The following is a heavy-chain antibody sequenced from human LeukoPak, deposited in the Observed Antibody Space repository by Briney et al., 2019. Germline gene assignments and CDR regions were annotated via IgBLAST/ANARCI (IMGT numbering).Heavy chain of an antibody. CDR1: GYSISSGYY. J-gene: IGHJ4*02. CDR2: IYHSGST. D-gene: IGHD6-19*01. CDR3: ARGPQWLAEFDY. Sequence: SETLSLTCTVSGYSISSGYYWGWIRQPPGKGLEWIGSIYHSGSTYYNPSLKSRVTISVDTSKNQFSLKLSSVTAADTAVYYCARGPQWLAEFDYWGQGTLVTASS. V-gene: IGHV4-38-2*02.